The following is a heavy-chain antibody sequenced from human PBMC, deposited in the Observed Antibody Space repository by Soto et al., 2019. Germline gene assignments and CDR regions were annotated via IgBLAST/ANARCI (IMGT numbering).Heavy chain of an antibody. CDR3: ARNPLRLPFDS. Sequence: QVQLQESGPGLVKPSETLSLTCTVSGGSVSSSGYSWSWIRQPPGKGLEWIGYIFYSGNTNYNPSLKSRVTLSVDMSKNHFSLKLSSVTAADTAVYFCARNPLRLPFDSWGQGTLVTVSS. CDR2: IFYSGNT. V-gene: IGHV4-61*03. CDR1: GGSVSSSGYS. J-gene: IGHJ4*02.